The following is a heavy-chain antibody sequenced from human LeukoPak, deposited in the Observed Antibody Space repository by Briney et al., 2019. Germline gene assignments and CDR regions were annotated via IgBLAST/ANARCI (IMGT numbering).Heavy chain of an antibody. CDR2: MNPNSGNT. V-gene: IGHV1-8*03. CDR3: ARGLLSFMRSDYSNYWDNWFDP. D-gene: IGHD4-11*01. J-gene: IGHJ5*02. CDR1: GYTFTIYD. Sequence: GASVKVSCKASGYTFTIYDIIWVRQATGQGLEWMGWMNPNSGNTGYAQRFQGRVTFTRNTSISTAYMELSSLRSEDTAVYYCARGLLSFMRSDYSNYWDNWFDPWGQGTLVTVSS.